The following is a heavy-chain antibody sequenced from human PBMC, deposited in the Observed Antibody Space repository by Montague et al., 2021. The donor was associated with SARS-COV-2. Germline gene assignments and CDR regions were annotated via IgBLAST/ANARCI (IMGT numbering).Heavy chain of an antibody. J-gene: IGHJ5*02. CDR1: GGSFSGYY. Sequence: SETLSLTCAVYGGSFSGYYWSWIRRPPGKGLEWIGEINHSGSTXXXPSXXXRVTISVDMSKNQFSLKLSSVTAADTAVYYCARGPRITMIVVVITDIWFDPWGQGTLVTVSS. D-gene: IGHD3-22*01. CDR3: ARGPRITMIVVVITDIWFDP. V-gene: IGHV4-34*01. CDR2: INHSGST.